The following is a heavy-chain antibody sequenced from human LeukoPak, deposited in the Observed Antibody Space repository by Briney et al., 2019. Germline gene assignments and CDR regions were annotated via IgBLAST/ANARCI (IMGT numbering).Heavy chain of an antibody. CDR3: AKVLERGYSYGYVKKSFDY. D-gene: IGHD5-18*01. Sequence: GGSLRLSCAVSGITLSNYGMSWVRQAPGKGLEWVAGISGSGGGTNYADSVKGRFTISRDNSKNTLYLQMNSLRAEDTAVYYCAKVLERGYSYGYVKKSFDYWGQGTLVTVSS. CDR1: GITLSNYG. J-gene: IGHJ4*02. V-gene: IGHV3-23*01. CDR2: ISGSGGGT.